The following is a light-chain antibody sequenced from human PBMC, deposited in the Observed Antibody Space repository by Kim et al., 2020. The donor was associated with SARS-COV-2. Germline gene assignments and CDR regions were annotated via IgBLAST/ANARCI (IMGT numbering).Light chain of an antibody. CDR3: QQYNNWPPLT. CDR1: QSVSSN. Sequence: EIVMTQSPATLSVSPGERATLSCRASQSVSSNLAWYQQKPGQAPRLLIYGASTRATDIPARFSGNGSGTEFTLTISSLQSEDFAVYYCQQYNNWPPLTFGGGTKVDIK. CDR2: GAS. V-gene: IGKV3-15*01. J-gene: IGKJ4*01.